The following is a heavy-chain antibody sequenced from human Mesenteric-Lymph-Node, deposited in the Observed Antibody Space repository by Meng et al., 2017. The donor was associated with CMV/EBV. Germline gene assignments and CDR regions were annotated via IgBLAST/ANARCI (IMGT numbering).Heavy chain of an antibody. J-gene: IGHJ4*02. CDR3: ARTLNYDILTGYWY. CDR2: IYYSGST. D-gene: IGHD3-9*01. Sequence: SGGSVSSGSYYLSWIRQPPGKGLEWIGYIYYSGSTNYNPSLKSRVTISVDTSKNQFSLKLSSVTAADTAVYYCARTLNYDILTGYWYWGQGTLVTVSS. V-gene: IGHV4-61*01. CDR1: GGSVSSGSYY.